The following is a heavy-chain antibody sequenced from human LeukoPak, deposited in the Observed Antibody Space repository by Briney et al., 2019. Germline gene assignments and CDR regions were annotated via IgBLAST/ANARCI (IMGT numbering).Heavy chain of an antibody. CDR1: GFTFDDYA. CDR2: ISWNSGSI. V-gene: IGHV3-9*01. Sequence: GGSLRLSCAASGFTFDDYAMHWVRQAPGEGLEWVSGISWNSGSIGYADSVKGRFTISRDNAKNSLYLQMNSLRAEDTALYYCAKDISLAVAGTLDDWGQGTLVTVSS. J-gene: IGHJ4*02. CDR3: AKDISLAVAGTLDD. D-gene: IGHD6-19*01.